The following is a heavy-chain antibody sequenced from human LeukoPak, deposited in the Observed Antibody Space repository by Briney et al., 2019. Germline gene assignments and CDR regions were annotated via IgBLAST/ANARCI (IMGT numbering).Heavy chain of an antibody. J-gene: IGHJ4*02. Sequence: GGSLRLSRAASGFTSSNYAMSWVRQAPGKGLEWVSAISGSGGGTYYADSVKGRFTISRDNSKNTLYLQMNSLRAEDTAVYYCAKDHSSSWYFYVYWGQGTLVTVSS. CDR3: AKDHSSSWYFYVY. CDR2: ISGSGGGT. D-gene: IGHD6-13*01. V-gene: IGHV3-23*01. CDR1: GFTSSNYA.